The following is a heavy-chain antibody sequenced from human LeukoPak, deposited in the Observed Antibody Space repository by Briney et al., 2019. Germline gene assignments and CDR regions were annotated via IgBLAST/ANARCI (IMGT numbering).Heavy chain of an antibody. V-gene: IGHV1-18*01. J-gene: IGHJ4*02. CDR1: GYTFTSYG. CDR3: ARTAYDFWSGYPRYFDY. D-gene: IGHD3-3*01. CDR2: ISAYNGNT. Sequence: ASVKVSCKASGYTFTSYGISWVRQAPGQGLEWMGWISAYNGNTNYAQKFQGRVTITADKSTSTAYMELSSLRSEDTAVYYCARTAYDFWSGYPRYFDYWGQGTLVTVSS.